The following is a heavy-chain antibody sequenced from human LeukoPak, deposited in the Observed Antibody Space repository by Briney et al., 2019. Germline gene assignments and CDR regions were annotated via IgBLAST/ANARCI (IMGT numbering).Heavy chain of an antibody. CDR2: IGTAGDT. V-gene: IGHV3-13*01. CDR1: GFMFSTYD. J-gene: IGHJ5*02. CDR3: ARGRHYGSGSPYWFDP. D-gene: IGHD3-10*01. Sequence: QPGGSLRLSCAASGFMFSTYDMHWVRQPTGKGLEWVSGIGTAGDTYYPGSVKGRFTISRENAKNSLYLQMNSLRAGDTAVYYCARGRHYGSGSPYWFDPLGQGTLVTVSS.